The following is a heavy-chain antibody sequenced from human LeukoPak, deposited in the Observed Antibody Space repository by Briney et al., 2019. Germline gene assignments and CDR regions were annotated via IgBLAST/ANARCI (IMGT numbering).Heavy chain of an antibody. D-gene: IGHD6-6*01. V-gene: IGHV3-23*01. CDR1: GFTFSSYA. J-gene: IGHJ6*03. CDR3: AKVGGDSSSSHYYYYYMDV. CDR2: ISGSGGST. Sequence: GGSLRLSCAASGFTFSSYAMSWVRQAPGKGLEWVSAISGSGGSTYYADSVKGRFTISRDNSKNTLYLQMNSLRAEDTAVYYCAKVGGDSSSSHYYYYYMDVWGKGTTVTVSS.